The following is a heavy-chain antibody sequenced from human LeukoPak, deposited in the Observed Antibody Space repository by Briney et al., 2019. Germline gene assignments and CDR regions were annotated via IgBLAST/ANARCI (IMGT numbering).Heavy chain of an antibody. CDR2: IYYSGST. CDR3: AASDYYGSGSHSFDY. J-gene: IGHJ4*02. D-gene: IGHD3-10*01. V-gene: IGHV4-31*03. Sequence: PSETLSLTCTVSGGSISSGGYYWSWIRQHPGKGLEWIGYIYYSGSTYYNPSLKSRVTISVDTSKNQFSLKLSSVTAADTAVYYYAASDYYGSGSHSFDYWGQGTLVTVSS. CDR1: GGSISSGGYY.